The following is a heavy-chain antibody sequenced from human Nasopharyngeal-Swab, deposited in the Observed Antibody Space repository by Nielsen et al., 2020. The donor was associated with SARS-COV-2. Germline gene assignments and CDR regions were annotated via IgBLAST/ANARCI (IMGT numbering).Heavy chain of an antibody. J-gene: IGHJ6*02. CDR2: ISYNGSNK. Sequence: SLKISCAASGFTFSSYAMHRVRQAPGKGLEWVAVISYNGSNKYYADSVKGRFTISRDNSKNTLYPQMNSLRAEDTAVYYCARDPMITFGGVIVAGYYYYGMDVWGQGTTVTVSS. D-gene: IGHD3-16*02. V-gene: IGHV3-30-3*01. CDR1: GFTFSSYA. CDR3: ARDPMITFGGVIVAGYYYYGMDV.